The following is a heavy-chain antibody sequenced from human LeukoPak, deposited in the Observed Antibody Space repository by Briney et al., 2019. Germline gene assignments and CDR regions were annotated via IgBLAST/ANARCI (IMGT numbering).Heavy chain of an antibody. CDR1: GFTFSSYW. D-gene: IGHD2-15*01. CDR2: IKQDGSER. Sequence: PGGSLRLSCAASGFTFSSYWMSWVRQAPGKGLEGVANIKQDGSERYYVDSVKCRFTISRDEAKNSLYLQMNSLRAEDPAVYYCARAADCSGGSYYVGYWGQGTLVTVSS. CDR3: ARAADCSGGSYYVGY. J-gene: IGHJ4*02. V-gene: IGHV3-7*01.